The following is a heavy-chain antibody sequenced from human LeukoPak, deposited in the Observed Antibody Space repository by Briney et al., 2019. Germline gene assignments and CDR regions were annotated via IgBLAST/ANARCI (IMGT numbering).Heavy chain of an antibody. V-gene: IGHV4-59*01. CDR2: IYYSGST. Sequence: PSETLSLTCTVSGGSISSYYWSWIRQPPGKGLEWIGYIYYSGSTNYIPSLKSRVTISVDTSKNQFSLKLSSVTAADTAVYYCAREYCSSTSCYVDYWGQGTLVTVSS. CDR1: GGSISSYY. CDR3: AREYCSSTSCYVDY. J-gene: IGHJ4*02. D-gene: IGHD2-2*01.